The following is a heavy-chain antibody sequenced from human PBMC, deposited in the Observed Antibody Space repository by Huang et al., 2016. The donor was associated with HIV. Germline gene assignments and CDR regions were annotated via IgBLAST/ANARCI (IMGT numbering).Heavy chain of an antibody. J-gene: IGHJ6*03. CDR1: GYTFSSFG. D-gene: IGHD5-18*01. V-gene: IGHV1-18*01. CDR3: ARGGGIQLWLLGYYYMDV. Sequence: QVQLVQSGAEVKKPGASVKVSCKASGYTFSSFGISWVRQAPGQGREWVVRVNVYNGNTKFEQKFQGRLTMTTDTSTSTAYMELRSLRSDDTAVYYCARGGGIQLWLLGYYYMDVWGNGTTVTVSS. CDR2: VNVYNGNT.